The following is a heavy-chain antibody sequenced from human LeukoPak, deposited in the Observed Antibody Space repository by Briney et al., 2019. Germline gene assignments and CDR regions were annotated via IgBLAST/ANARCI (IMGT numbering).Heavy chain of an antibody. J-gene: IGHJ1*01. D-gene: IGHD6-19*01. V-gene: IGHV3-33*01. CDR2: IWYDGSNK. CDR1: GFTFSSYG. CDR3: ARNSIAVAGYFQH. Sequence: GGSLRLSCAASGFTFSSYGMHWVRQAPGKGLEWVAVIWYDGSNKYYADSVKGRFTISRDNSKNTLYLQMNSLRAEDTAVYYCARNSIAVAGYFQHWGQGTLVTVSS.